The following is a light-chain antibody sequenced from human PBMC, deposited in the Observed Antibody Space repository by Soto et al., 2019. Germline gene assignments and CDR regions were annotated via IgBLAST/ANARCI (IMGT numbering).Light chain of an antibody. CDR3: SSYISTNTLNP. J-gene: IGLJ1*01. CDR1: SSDVGGYNY. V-gene: IGLV2-14*03. Sequence: QSALTQPASVSGSPGHSITISCSGTSSDVGGYNYVSWYQQHPGKAPKLMIYDVSNRPSGVSNRFSGYKAGNTASLTISGLQAEDEADYYCSSYISTNTLNPLGNGTKVTVL. CDR2: DVS.